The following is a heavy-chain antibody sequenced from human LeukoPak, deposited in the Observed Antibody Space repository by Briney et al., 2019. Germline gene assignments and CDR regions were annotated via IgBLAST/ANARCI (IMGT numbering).Heavy chain of an antibody. CDR1: GFTVSSNY. Sequence: PGGPLRLSCAASGFTVSSNYMNWVRQAPGKGLEWASVIFSGGSTYYADSVKGRFTISRDNSRNTLYLQMNSLRAEDTAVYYCARGSEAATIFYWGQGTLVTVSS. J-gene: IGHJ4*02. CDR2: IFSGGST. CDR3: ARGSEAATIFY. D-gene: IGHD3-3*01. V-gene: IGHV3-53*01.